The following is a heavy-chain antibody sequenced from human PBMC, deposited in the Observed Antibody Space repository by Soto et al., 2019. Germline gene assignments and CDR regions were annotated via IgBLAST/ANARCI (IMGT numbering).Heavy chain of an antibody. CDR2: IKQDGSEK. V-gene: IGHV3-7*01. D-gene: IGHD3-10*01. CDR1: GFTFGSYW. Sequence: GGSLRLSCAASGFTFGSYWMSWVRQAPGKGLEWVANIKQDGSEKYYVDSVKGRFTISRDNAKNSLYLQMNSLRAEDTAVYYCARAGLLWFGEYSGFDYWGQGTLVTVSS. J-gene: IGHJ4*02. CDR3: ARAGLLWFGEYSGFDY.